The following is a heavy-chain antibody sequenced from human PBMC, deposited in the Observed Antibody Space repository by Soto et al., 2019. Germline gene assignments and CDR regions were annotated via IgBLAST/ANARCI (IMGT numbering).Heavy chain of an antibody. CDR3: ATDYYFETSARIGAFDI. D-gene: IGHD3-22*01. Sequence: DVQLVESGGGLVKPGGSLRLSCAASGFTFSRYSMTWVRQTPGKGLEWVSSITTSSDVYYADSLKGRFTISRDNAKNSLYLQMNSLRAEDTAVYYCATDYYFETSARIGAFDIWGQGTMVTVSS. CDR2: ITTSSDV. CDR1: GFTFSRYS. J-gene: IGHJ3*02. V-gene: IGHV3-21*01.